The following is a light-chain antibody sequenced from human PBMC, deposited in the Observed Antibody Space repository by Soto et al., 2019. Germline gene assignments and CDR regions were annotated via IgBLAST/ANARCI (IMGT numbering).Light chain of an antibody. CDR3: AAWGASLNTWV. V-gene: IGLV1-44*01. Sequence: QSVLTQPPSASGTPGQRVTISCSGSSSNIGSNAVSWYQHFPGTDPQVLIYSDDQRPSGVPDRCSGSKSCTSASLAISGLRAADEDDYFCAAWGASLNTWVFGGGTKLTVL. J-gene: IGLJ3*02. CDR1: SSNIGSNA. CDR2: SDD.